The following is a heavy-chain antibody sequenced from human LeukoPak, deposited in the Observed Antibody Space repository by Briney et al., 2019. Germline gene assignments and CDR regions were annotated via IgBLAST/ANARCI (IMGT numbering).Heavy chain of an antibody. J-gene: IGHJ4*02. CDR3: ATARGSYYDIDY. Sequence: GGSLRLSCAASGFTFSGYGLPWVRQAPGKGLEWLSFISSNKNTKNYADSVQGRFTISRDNSKNTLFLEMNSLGTEDTAVYYCATARGSYYDIDYWGQGTLVTVSS. D-gene: IGHD1-26*01. CDR2: ISSNKNTK. V-gene: IGHV3-30*02. CDR1: GFTFSGYG.